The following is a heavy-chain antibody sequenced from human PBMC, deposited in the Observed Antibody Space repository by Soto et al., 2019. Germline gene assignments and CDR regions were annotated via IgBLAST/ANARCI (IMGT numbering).Heavy chain of an antibody. Sequence: GGSLRLSCAASGFSFNSYSMSWVRQAPGKGLEWVAGIIGSGDSAYYADSVKGRFTISRDNSKNTLYLQMNSLRAGDTAIYYCAKDRGTTTVTFDAFQHWGQGTLVIVSS. CDR3: AKDRGTTTVTFDAFQH. CDR2: IIGSGDSA. CDR1: GFSFNSYS. J-gene: IGHJ1*01. V-gene: IGHV3-23*01. D-gene: IGHD4-17*01.